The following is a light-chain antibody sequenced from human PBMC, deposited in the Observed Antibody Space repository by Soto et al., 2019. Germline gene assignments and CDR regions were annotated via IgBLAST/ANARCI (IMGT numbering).Light chain of an antibody. CDR1: QSVFSN. J-gene: IGKJ4*01. V-gene: IGKV3-15*01. CDR3: QQYDNWPLT. CDR2: GAT. Sequence: EIVMTQSPATLSVSPGERATLSCRASQSVFSNLAWYQQKYGQAPRLLIYGATTRATGIPARFSGSGSGTEFTLTISNLQSEDFAVYYCQQYDNWPLTFGGGTKVEIK.